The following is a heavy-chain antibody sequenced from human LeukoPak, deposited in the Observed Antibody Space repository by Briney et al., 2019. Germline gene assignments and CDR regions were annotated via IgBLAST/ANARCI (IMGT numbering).Heavy chain of an antibody. CDR1: GYTFTSYA. CDR3: ARDRYYYDSSGG. D-gene: IGHD3-22*01. CDR2: IIPIFGTA. Sequence: ASVKVSCKASGYTFTSYAISWVRQAPGQGLEWMGGIIPIFGTANYAQKFQGRVTITADESTSTAYMELSSLRSEDTAVYYCARDRYYYDSSGGWGQGTLVTVSS. J-gene: IGHJ4*02. V-gene: IGHV1-69*13.